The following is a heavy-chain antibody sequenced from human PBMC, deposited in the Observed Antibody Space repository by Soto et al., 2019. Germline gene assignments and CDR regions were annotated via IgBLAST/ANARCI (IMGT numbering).Heavy chain of an antibody. CDR2: IIPFFRTA. CDR3: ARSPPMDSGDKYFYDF. Sequence: ASVKVSCKASGGAFNTFGFSWVRQAPGQGIEWMGGIIPFFRTANYAQKFQDRVTITADESTSTVYMDLRSLRSEDTAKYYCARSPPMDSGDKYFYDFWGQGALVTVSS. CDR1: GGAFNTFG. J-gene: IGHJ4*02. D-gene: IGHD4-17*01. V-gene: IGHV1-69*13.